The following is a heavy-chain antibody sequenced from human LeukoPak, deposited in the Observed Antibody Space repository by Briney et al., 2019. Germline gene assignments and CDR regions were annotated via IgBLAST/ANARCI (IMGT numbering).Heavy chain of an antibody. V-gene: IGHV1-69*04. CDR1: GGTFSSYA. Sequence: GASVKVSCKASGGTFSSYAISWVRQAPGQGLEWMGRIIPILGIANYAQKFQGRVTITADKSTSTAYMELSSLRSEDTAVYYCATAKPYDFWSGYYVQRYNWFDPWGQGTLVTVSS. J-gene: IGHJ5*02. CDR2: IIPILGIA. D-gene: IGHD3-3*01. CDR3: ATAKPYDFWSGYYVQRYNWFDP.